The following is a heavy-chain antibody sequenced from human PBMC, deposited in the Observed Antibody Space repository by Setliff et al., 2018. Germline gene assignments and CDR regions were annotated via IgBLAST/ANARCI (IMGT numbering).Heavy chain of an antibody. Sequence: SETLSLTCTVSGYSISNDYFWGWIRQPPGKGLEWIGSIYHSGSTSYYPSLKSRVTISVDTSKNQFSLHLSSVTAADTAVYYCAKHRSYFDYWGQGTLVTVST. J-gene: IGHJ4*02. CDR2: IYHSGST. CDR3: AKHRSYFDY. V-gene: IGHV4-38-2*02. CDR1: GYSISNDYF.